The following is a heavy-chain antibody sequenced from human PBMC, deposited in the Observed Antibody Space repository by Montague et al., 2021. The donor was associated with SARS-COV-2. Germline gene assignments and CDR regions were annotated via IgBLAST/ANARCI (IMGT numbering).Heavy chain of an antibody. J-gene: IGHJ4*02. Sequence: SETLSLTCTVSGASISSRSYSWGWIRQPPGKGLVWIGFKYYSGSTYYISTLQSRVTISVDTSKNQFSLKLMSVTAADTAVYYCATLPSSITFFGVVQGYNFDDWGQGTLVTVSS. V-gene: IGHV4-39*01. D-gene: IGHD3-3*01. CDR3: ATLPSSITFFGVVQGYNFDD. CDR1: GASISSRSYS. CDR2: KYYSGST.